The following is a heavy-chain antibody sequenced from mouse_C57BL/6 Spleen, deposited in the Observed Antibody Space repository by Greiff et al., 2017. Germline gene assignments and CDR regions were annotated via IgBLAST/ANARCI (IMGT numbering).Heavy chain of an antibody. CDR3: AYLNVAY. Sequence: VQLQQSGPELVKPGASVKISCKASGYTFTDYYMNWVKQSHGKSLEWIGDINPNNGGTSYNQKFKGKATLTVDKSSSTAYMELRSLTSEDSAVYYCAYLNVAYWGQGTLVTVSA. CDR1: GYTFTDYY. D-gene: IGHD1-3*01. J-gene: IGHJ3*01. V-gene: IGHV1-26*01. CDR2: INPNNGGT.